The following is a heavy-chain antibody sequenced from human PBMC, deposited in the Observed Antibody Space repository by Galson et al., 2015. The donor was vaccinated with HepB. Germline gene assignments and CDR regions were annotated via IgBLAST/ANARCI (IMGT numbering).Heavy chain of an antibody. V-gene: IGHV3-73*01. J-gene: IGHJ4*02. CDR2: IRSRPNSHAT. CDR1: GFTFSGSA. D-gene: IGHD2-2*01. Sequence: SLRLSCAASGFTFSGSAIHWVRQTSGKGLEWVGLIRSRPNSHATAYAASLKGRFTISRDDSKNTAYLHMKNLKTEDTAVYYCIRLGDLSGYSSSWGQGTLVTVSS. CDR3: IRLGDLSGYSSS.